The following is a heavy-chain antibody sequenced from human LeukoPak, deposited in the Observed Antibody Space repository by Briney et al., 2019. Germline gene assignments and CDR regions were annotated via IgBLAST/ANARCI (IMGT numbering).Heavy chain of an antibody. D-gene: IGHD3-22*01. V-gene: IGHV4-61*02. CDR3: ARSNYYDTSGWAFDI. Sequence: SETLSLTCTVSGGSISSGSYYWSWIRQPAGKGLEWIGRIYTSGSTNYNPSLNSRVTISVDTSKNQFSLKLSSVTAADTAVYYCARSNYYDTSGWAFDIWGQGTMVTVSS. J-gene: IGHJ3*02. CDR1: GGSISSGSYY. CDR2: IYTSGST.